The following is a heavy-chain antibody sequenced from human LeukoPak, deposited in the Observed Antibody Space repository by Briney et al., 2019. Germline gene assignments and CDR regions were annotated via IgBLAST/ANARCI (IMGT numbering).Heavy chain of an antibody. CDR1: GYTFTSYA. CDR2: SNAGNGNT. D-gene: IGHD3-22*01. J-gene: IGHJ4*02. V-gene: IGHV1-3*01. CDR3: ARRYYDSSGYYDY. Sequence: GASVKVSCKASGYTFTSYAMHWVRQAPGQRLEWMGWSNAGNGNTKYSQKFQGRVTITRDTSASTAYMELSSLRSEDTAVYYCARRYYDSSGYYDYWGQGTLVTVSS.